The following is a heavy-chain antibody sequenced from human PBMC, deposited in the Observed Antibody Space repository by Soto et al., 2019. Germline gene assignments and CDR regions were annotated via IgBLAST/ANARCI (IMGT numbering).Heavy chain of an antibody. D-gene: IGHD3-10*01. CDR2: INGGGDSR. Sequence: EVQLLESGGGLVQPGGSLRLSCAASGFTFSSYAMSWVRQAPGKGLEWVSAINGGGDSRYYADSVKGRLTISRENSKNTLYLQMNSLRAEDTAVYYCAKAANYYGSGSRADGWGQGTTVTVSS. J-gene: IGHJ6*02. CDR1: GFTFSSYA. CDR3: AKAANYYGSGSRADG. V-gene: IGHV3-23*01.